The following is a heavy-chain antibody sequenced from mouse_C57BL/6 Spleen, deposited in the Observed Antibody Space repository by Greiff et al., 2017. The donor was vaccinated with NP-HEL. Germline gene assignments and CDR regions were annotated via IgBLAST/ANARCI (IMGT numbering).Heavy chain of an antibody. CDR3: ARADYDRYYFDY. V-gene: IGHV1-53*01. J-gene: IGHJ2*01. CDR1: GYTFTSYW. D-gene: IGHD2-4*01. CDR2: INPSNGGT. Sequence: QVQLQQSGTELVKPGASVKLSCKASGYTFTSYWMHWVKQRPGQGLEWIGNINPSNGGTNYNEKFKSKATLTVDKSSSTAYMQLSSLTSEDSAVYYCARADYDRYYFDYWGQGTTLTVSS.